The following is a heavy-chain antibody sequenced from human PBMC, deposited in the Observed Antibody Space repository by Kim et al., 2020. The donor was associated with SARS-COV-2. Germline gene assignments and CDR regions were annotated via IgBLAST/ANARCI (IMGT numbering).Heavy chain of an antibody. Sequence: GGSLRLSCAASGFTFSSYGMPWVRQAPGKGLEWVAVISYDGSNKYYADSVKGRFTISRNNSKNTMYLQLNSLRAEDTAVYYCTKGYAGGGDLYDYWGQG. D-gene: IGHD2-21*01. CDR3: TKGYAGGGDLYDY. V-gene: IGHV3-30*18. J-gene: IGHJ4*02. CDR2: ISYDGSNK. CDR1: GFTFSSYG.